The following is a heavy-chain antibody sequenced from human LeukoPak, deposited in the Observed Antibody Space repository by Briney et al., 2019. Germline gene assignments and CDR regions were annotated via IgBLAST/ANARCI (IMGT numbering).Heavy chain of an antibody. CDR2: ISSDGSNI. D-gene: IGHD3-22*01. CDR3: ARDLDRSYFDY. J-gene: IGHJ4*02. CDR1: GFTFSSSA. V-gene: IGHV3-30-3*01. Sequence: AGSLRLSCAASGFTFSSSAMHWVRRAPGKGLEWVALISSDGSNIHYADSVKGRFTISRDNSKNTLYLQMNSLRAEDTAVYFCARDLDRSYFDYWGQGTLVTVSS.